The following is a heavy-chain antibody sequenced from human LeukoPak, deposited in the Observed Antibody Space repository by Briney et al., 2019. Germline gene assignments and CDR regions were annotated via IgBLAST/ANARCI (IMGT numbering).Heavy chain of an antibody. CDR2: ISYSGRT. CDR3: ARVRSAGYDYYYGMDV. Sequence: PSETLSLTCSVSGGSISTYYWSWIRQPPGKGLDCVGYISYSGRTNYNPSLKSRVTISVDTSENQFSLKLRSVTAADTAVYYCARVRSAGYDYYYGMDVWGQGTTVTVSS. J-gene: IGHJ6*02. D-gene: IGHD1-1*01. CDR1: GGSISTYY. V-gene: IGHV4-59*01.